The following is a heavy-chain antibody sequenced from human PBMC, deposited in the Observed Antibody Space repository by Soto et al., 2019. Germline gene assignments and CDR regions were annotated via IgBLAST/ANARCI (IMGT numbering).Heavy chain of an antibody. CDR3: ARGGGYSYGRNNWFDP. J-gene: IGHJ5*02. Sequence: SETLSLTCTVSGGSISSYYWSWIRQPPGKGLEWIGYIYYSGSTNYNPSLKSRVTISVDTSKNQFSLKLSSVTAADTAVYYCARGGGYSYGRNNWFDPWGQGTLVTVYS. CDR1: GGSISSYY. CDR2: IYYSGST. V-gene: IGHV4-59*01. D-gene: IGHD5-18*01.